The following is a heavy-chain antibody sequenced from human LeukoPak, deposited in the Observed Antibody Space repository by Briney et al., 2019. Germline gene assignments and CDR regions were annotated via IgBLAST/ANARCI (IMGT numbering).Heavy chain of an antibody. Sequence: PRGSLRLSCAASGFTFSSYSMNWVRQAPRKGLEWVSSISSSSSYIYYADSVKGRFTISRDNAKNSLYLQMNSLRAEDTAVYYCARGTYYYDSSGYNPTYWGQGTLVTVSS. CDR2: ISSSSSYI. J-gene: IGHJ4*02. D-gene: IGHD3-22*01. V-gene: IGHV3-21*01. CDR3: ARGTYYYDSSGYNPTY. CDR1: GFTFSSYS.